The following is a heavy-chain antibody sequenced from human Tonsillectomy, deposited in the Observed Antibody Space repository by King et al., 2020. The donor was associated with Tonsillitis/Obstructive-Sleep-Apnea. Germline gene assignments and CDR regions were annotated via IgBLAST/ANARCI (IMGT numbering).Heavy chain of an antibody. CDR2: IYWDDDK. CDR1: GLSLSTSGVG. V-gene: IGHV2-5*02. J-gene: IGHJ4*02. Sequence: TLKESGPTLVKPTQTLTLTCTLSGLSLSTSGVGVGWVRQPPGKALEWLALIYWDDDKRYSPSLKNRLTIAVDTSNDQVVLTMTDMDPVDTATYFCAHSVRGSYLDYWGQGTLVTVSS. D-gene: IGHD3-16*01. CDR3: AHSVRGSYLDY.